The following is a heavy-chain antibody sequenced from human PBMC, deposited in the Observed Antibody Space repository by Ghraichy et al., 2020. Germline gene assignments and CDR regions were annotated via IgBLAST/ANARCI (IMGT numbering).Heavy chain of an antibody. V-gene: IGHV3-21*01. CDR2: ISSSSSYI. D-gene: IGHD3-10*01. J-gene: IGHJ4*02. CDR1: GFTFSSYS. Sequence: GGSLRLSCAASGFTFSSYSMNWVRQAPGKGLEWVSSISSSSSYIYYADSVKGRFTISRDNAKNSLYLQMNSLRAEDTAVYYCAREVTSIITMVQGFDYWCPETLVTVSS. CDR3: AREVTSIITMVQGFDY.